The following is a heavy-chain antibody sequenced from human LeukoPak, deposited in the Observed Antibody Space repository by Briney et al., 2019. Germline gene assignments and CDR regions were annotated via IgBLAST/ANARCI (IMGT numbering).Heavy chain of an antibody. J-gene: IGHJ5*02. V-gene: IGHV3-11*01. Sequence: PGGSLRLSCAASGFTFSDYYMSWIRKAPGKGLEWVSYISSSGSTIYYADSVKGRFTISRDNAKNSLYLQMNSLRAEDTAVYYCARDSYYDSSGHNYNWFDPWGQGTLVTVSS. CDR1: GFTFSDYY. CDR2: ISSSGSTI. D-gene: IGHD3-22*01. CDR3: ARDSYYDSSGHNYNWFDP.